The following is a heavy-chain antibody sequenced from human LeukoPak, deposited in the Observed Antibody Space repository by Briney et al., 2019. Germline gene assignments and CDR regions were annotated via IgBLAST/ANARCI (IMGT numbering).Heavy chain of an antibody. CDR3: ARSGSETQNWFDP. D-gene: IGHD6-25*01. CDR2: ISFDGSNK. CDR1: GFTFISYT. V-gene: IGHV3-30*04. J-gene: IGHJ5*02. Sequence: GGSLRLPCPASGFTFISYTMHWVRQAPGKGLEGVAVISFDGSNKYFADSVKGRFTISRDNSKNTLYLQMNSLRAEDTAVYYCARSGSETQNWFDPWGQGTLVTVSS.